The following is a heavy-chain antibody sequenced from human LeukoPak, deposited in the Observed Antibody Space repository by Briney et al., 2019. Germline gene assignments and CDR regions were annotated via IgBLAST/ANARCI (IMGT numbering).Heavy chain of an antibody. Sequence: ASVKVSCKASGYTFTSYYMHWVRQAPGQGFEWMGIINPSGGSTSYAQKFQGRVTMTRDTSTSTVYMELSSLRSEDTAVYYCARDRGYSGYDQNNWFDPWGQGTLVTVSS. CDR3: ARDRGYSGYDQNNWFDP. V-gene: IGHV1-46*01. D-gene: IGHD5-12*01. CDR2: INPSGGST. CDR1: GYTFTSYY. J-gene: IGHJ5*02.